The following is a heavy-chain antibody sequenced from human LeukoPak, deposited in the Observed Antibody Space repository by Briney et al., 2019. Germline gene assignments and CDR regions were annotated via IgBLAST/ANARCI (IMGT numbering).Heavy chain of an antibody. J-gene: IGHJ5*02. V-gene: IGHV3-30*04. CDR2: ISYDGTNK. CDR3: ARDLRTSSWNEIAVNWFHP. CDR1: GFTFSSYA. Sequence: GGSLRLSCAASGFTFSSYAMHWVRQAPGKGLEWVAIISYDGTNKKYADSVKGRFTISRDNSNNNLFLQMNSLRREDTAVYYCARDLRTSSWNEIAVNWFHPWGQGVLVTVSS. D-gene: IGHD6-13*01.